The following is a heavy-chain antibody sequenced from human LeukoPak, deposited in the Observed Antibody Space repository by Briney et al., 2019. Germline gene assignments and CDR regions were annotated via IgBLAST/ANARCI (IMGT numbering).Heavy chain of an antibody. Sequence: GGSLRLSCAASGFTFSSYGMSWVRQAPGKGLEWVSAISGSGGGTYYADSVKGRFTISRDNSKNTLYLQMNSLRAEDTAVYYCAKAWGYYYDSSGSDYWGQRTLVTLSS. V-gene: IGHV3-23*01. CDR2: ISGSGGGT. CDR1: GFTFSSYG. CDR3: AKAWGYYYDSSGSDY. J-gene: IGHJ4*02. D-gene: IGHD3-22*01.